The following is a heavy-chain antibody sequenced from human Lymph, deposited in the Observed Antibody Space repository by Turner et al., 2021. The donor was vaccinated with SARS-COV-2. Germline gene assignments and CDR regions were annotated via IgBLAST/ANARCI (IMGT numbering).Heavy chain of an antibody. J-gene: IGHJ4*02. V-gene: IGHV3-21*01. CDR1: GFTFSSYG. Sequence: EVQLVASGGGQGKSWGPLRLSRAASGFTFSSYGMNWVRQAPRKVLWCVSSITVTSSYIYYADSVKVRFTISRDNAKNSLYLRINSLGAEDTSVYYCATGPPYFPDYFDYWGQGTLVTVSS. D-gene: IGHD3-10*01. CDR3: ATGPPYFPDYFDY. CDR2: ITVTSSYI.